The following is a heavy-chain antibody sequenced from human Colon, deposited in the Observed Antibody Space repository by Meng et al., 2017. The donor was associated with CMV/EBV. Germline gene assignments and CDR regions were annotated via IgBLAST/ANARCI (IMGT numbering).Heavy chain of an antibody. D-gene: IGHD2-8*02. Sequence: ASGFSFSDSFMGWVRQAPGKGLEWVANIKQGGSKKYYLDSVKGRFTISRDDARKSLYLQMHSLRAEDTAVYYCARLLVGDNDYFDYWGQGALVTVSS. CDR3: ARLLVGDNDYFDY. J-gene: IGHJ4*02. CDR2: IKQGGSKK. V-gene: IGHV3-7*01. CDR1: GFSFSDSF.